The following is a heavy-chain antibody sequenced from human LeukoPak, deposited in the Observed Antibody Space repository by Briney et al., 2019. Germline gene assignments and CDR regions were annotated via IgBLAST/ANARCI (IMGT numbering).Heavy chain of an antibody. CDR1: GFTFSSYA. J-gene: IGHJ3*02. CDR3: AKGGRYCSGGSCYSYAFDI. Sequence: GGSLRLSCAASGFTFSSYAMSWVRQAPGKGLEWVSAISGSGGSTYCADSVKGRFTISRDNSKNTLYLQMNSLRAEDTAVYYCAKGGRYCSGGSCYSYAFDIWGQGTMVTVSS. V-gene: IGHV3-23*01. CDR2: ISGSGGST. D-gene: IGHD2-15*01.